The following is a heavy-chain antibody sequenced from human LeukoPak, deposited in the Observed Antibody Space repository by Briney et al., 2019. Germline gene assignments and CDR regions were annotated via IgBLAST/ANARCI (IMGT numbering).Heavy chain of an antibody. J-gene: IGHJ4*02. CDR1: GFTFSTYA. Sequence: GGSLRLSCAASGFTFSTYAMSWVRQAPGTGLEWVATVSGSGLYTYYADSVRGRFTISRDNSKDTFYLQMNSLRAEDTAVYYCAKLMSQPALLFFDQWGQGTLVTVSS. CDR2: VSGSGLYT. CDR3: AKLMSQPALLFFDQ. V-gene: IGHV3-23*01. D-gene: IGHD3-10*01.